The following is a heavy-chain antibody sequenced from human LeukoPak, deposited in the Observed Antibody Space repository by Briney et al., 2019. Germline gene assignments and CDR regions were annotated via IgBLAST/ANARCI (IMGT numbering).Heavy chain of an antibody. Sequence: SETLSLTCTVSGGSISSSSYYWGWIRQPPGKGLEWIGSIYYSGSTYYNPSLKSRVTISVDTSKNQFSLKLSSVTAADTAVYYCASPIAVAGSYYFDYWGQGTLVTVSS. J-gene: IGHJ4*02. CDR1: GGSISSSSYY. CDR3: ASPIAVAGSYYFDY. V-gene: IGHV4-39*07. CDR2: IYYSGST. D-gene: IGHD6-19*01.